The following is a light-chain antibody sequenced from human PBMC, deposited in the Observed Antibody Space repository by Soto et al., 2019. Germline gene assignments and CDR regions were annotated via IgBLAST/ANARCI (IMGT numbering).Light chain of an antibody. V-gene: IGKV3D-20*02. Sequence: DIVVTKYPGPGSLSAGERSTLSCRASQSVSSSYLAWYQQKPGQAPRLLIYGASSRATGIPARFSGSGSGTDFTLTISSLEPEDFAVYYCQQRSNWPRTFGQGTIVDIK. CDR3: QQRSNWPRT. CDR2: GAS. J-gene: IGKJ1*01. CDR1: QSVSSSY.